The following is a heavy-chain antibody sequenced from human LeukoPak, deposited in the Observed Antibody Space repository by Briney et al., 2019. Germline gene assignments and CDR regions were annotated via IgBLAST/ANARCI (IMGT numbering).Heavy chain of an antibody. CDR1: GGSISGSY. CDR3: ARAVWNYLDL. Sequence: TSGTLSLTCTVSGGSISGSYWSWVRQPAGKGLEWIGRIFLRGSTNYNPSLKSRVTMSVDTSKSQFSLKLSSVTAADTAVYYCARAVWNYLDLWGQGILVTVSS. CDR2: IFLRGST. V-gene: IGHV4-4*07. J-gene: IGHJ4*02. D-gene: IGHD1-1*01.